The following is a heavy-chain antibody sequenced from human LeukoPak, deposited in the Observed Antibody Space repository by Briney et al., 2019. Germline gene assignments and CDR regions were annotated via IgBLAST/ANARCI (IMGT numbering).Heavy chain of an antibody. J-gene: IGHJ4*02. CDR3: AKRGLPAAVYYFDY. CDR1: GFTFSSYT. V-gene: IGHV3-23*01. Sequence: GGSLRLSCAASGFTFSSYTMSWVRQAPGKGLEWVSAISGSGVSTYYADSVKGRFTISRDNSKNTLYLQMNSLRAEDTAVYYCAKRGLPAAVYYFDYWGQGTLVTVSS. CDR2: ISGSGVST. D-gene: IGHD2-2*01.